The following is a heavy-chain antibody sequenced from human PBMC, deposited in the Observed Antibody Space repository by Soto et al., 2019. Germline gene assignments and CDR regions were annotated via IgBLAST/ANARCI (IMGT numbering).Heavy chain of an antibody. V-gene: IGHV4-30-4*01. D-gene: IGHD6-6*01. CDR3: ARAAGKQLARFYYYYGMDV. J-gene: IGHJ6*02. CDR1: GGSISSGDYY. Sequence: SETLSLTCTVSGGSISSGDYYWSWIRQPPGKGLEWIGYIYYSGSTYCNPSLKSRVTISVDTSKNQFSLKLSSVTAADTAVYYCARAAGKQLARFYYYYGMDVWGQGTTVTVSS. CDR2: IYYSGST.